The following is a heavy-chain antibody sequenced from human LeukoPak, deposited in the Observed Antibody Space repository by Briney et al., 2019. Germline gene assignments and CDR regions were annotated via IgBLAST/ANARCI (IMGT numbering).Heavy chain of an antibody. CDR1: GFTFSSYE. V-gene: IGHV3-48*03. J-gene: IGHJ3*02. CDR2: ISDVGTTQ. CDR3: ARDRSKVTAYDDALDM. D-gene: IGHD2-21*02. Sequence: GGSLRLSCAGSGFTFSSYELNWVRQAPGKGVEWVSYISDVGTTQHYAHSVKGRFTISTDNVKNSVFLQMKSLTAEDTAVYYCARDRSKVTAYDDALDMWGQGTMVIVSS.